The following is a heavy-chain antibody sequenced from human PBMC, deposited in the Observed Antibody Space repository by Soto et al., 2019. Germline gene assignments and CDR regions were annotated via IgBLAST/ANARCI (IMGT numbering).Heavy chain of an antibody. CDR1: GFTFSSYG. J-gene: IGHJ4*02. V-gene: IGHV3-33*01. CDR2: IWYDGSDT. Sequence: GGSLRLSCAASGFTFSSYGMHWVRQAPGKGLEWVAVIWYDGSDTYYADSVKGRFTISRDNSKNTLYLQMKSLRAEDTAVYYCARDKGDGWGQGNLVTVSS. D-gene: IGHD2-21*02. CDR3: ARDKGDG.